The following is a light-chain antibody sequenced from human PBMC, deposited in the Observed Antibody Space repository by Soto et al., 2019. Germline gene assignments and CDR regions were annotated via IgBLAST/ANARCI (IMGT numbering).Light chain of an antibody. V-gene: IGKV1-39*01. Sequence: DIQMTQSPSSLSASVGDIVTRTCRAIQSISRYLNWYQQKPGKAPKLLIYAESSLLGGVPSRLSGSGSGTDLILTISRLEHEDFAVYYCQQYATSPQTCGQGTKVDIK. CDR1: QSISRY. CDR2: AES. J-gene: IGKJ1*01. CDR3: QQYATSPQT.